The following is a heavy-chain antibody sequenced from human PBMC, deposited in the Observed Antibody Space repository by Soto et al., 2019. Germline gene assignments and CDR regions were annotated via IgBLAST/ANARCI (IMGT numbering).Heavy chain of an antibody. CDR1: GGTFSSYA. CDR2: IILIFGTA. Sequence: QVQLVQSGAEVKKPGSSVKVSCKASGGTFSSYAISWVQQAPGQGLEWMEGIILIFGTANYAQKFQGRVTIAADESTSTAYMELSSLSSEDTAVYYCAREYDSCSSTYCYYYGMDVWGQGTTVTVSS. J-gene: IGHJ6*02. CDR3: AREYDSCSSTYCYYYGMDV. V-gene: IGHV1-69*01. D-gene: IGHD6-6*01.